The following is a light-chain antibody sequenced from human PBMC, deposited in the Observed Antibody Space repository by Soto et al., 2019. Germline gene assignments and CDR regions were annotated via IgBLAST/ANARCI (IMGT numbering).Light chain of an antibody. V-gene: IGLV1-44*01. Sequence: QSVLTQPPSASGTPGQGVTISCSGSNSNIGSNTVNWYQQLPGTAPKLLIYSNSQRPSGVPDRFSGSKSGTSASLAISGLHSEDEADYYCAAWDDSLNAYVFGTGTKVTVL. CDR3: AAWDDSLNAYV. CDR1: NSNIGSNT. J-gene: IGLJ1*01. CDR2: SNS.